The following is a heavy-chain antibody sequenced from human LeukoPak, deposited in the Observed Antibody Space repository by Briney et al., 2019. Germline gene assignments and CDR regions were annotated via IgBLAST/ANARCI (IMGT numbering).Heavy chain of an antibody. V-gene: IGHV6-1*01. Sequence: SQTLSLTCAMSGDSVSSNSAAWNWIRQSPSRGLEWLGRTYYRSKWYNDYAVSVKSRITINPDTSKNQFSLQLNSVTPEDTAVYYCARWAPSYGYSLYGMDVWGQGTTVTVSS. CDR3: ARWAPSYGYSLYGMDV. D-gene: IGHD3-22*01. CDR1: GDSVSSNSAA. CDR2: TYYRSKWYN. J-gene: IGHJ6*02.